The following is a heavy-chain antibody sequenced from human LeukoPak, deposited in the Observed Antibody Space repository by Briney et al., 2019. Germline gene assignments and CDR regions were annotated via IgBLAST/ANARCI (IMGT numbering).Heavy chain of an antibody. V-gene: IGHV4-34*01. Sequence: SETLSLTCAVYGGSFSGYYWSWIRQPPGKGLEWIGEINHSGSTNYNPSLKSRVILSVDTTKNQFPLRLSSVTAADTALYYCASRTTFLVVATPHDAFDIWGQGTMVTVSS. CDR3: ASRTTFLVVATPHDAFDI. CDR1: GGSFSGYY. D-gene: IGHD3-22*01. J-gene: IGHJ3*02. CDR2: INHSGST.